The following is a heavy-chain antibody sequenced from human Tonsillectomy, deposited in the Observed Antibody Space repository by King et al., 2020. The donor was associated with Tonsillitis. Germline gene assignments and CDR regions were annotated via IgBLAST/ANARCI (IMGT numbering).Heavy chain of an antibody. D-gene: IGHD3-3*01. V-gene: IGHV3-48*01. Sequence: VQLVESGGGLVQPGGSLRLSCAASGFTFSSYSMNLVRQAPGKGLEWVSYISSSSSTIYYADSVKGRFTISRDNAKNSLYLQMNSLRAEDTAVYYCARDWNYWGQGTLVTVSS. CDR1: GFTFSSYS. CDR3: ARDWNY. J-gene: IGHJ4*02. CDR2: ISSSSSTI.